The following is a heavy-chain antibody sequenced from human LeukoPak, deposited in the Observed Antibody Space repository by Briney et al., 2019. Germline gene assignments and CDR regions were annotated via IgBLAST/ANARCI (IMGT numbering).Heavy chain of an antibody. CDR3: ARRNPYGSGSYDY. J-gene: IGHJ4*02. Sequence: SGGSLRLSCVGSGFTFSSYSMNWVRQAPGKGLEWVSSISSSSDYIYYADSVKGRLTISRDNAKNSLYLQMNSLRAEDTAVYYCARRNPYGSGSYDYWGQGTLVTVSS. V-gene: IGHV3-21*01. D-gene: IGHD3-10*01. CDR1: GFTFSSYS. CDR2: ISSSSDYI.